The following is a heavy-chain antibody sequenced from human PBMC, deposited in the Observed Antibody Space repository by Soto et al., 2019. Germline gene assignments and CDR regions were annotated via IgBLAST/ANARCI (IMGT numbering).Heavy chain of an antibody. Sequence: QVQLVESGGGVVQPGSSLRVSCAASGFTFISHGMNWTRQAPAKGLDGVAVSWHEGSNKYYGESMKARFIISRDNSKNTVELQMHSLRAEDTAIYYCARWGPDKVLDYWGQGTLVTVSS. J-gene: IGHJ4*02. D-gene: IGHD3-16*01. CDR3: ARWGPDKVLDY. V-gene: IGHV3-33*01. CDR1: GFTFISHG. CDR2: SWHEGSNK.